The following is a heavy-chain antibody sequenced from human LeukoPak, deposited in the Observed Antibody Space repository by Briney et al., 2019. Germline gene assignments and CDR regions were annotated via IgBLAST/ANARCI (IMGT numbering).Heavy chain of an antibody. D-gene: IGHD6-6*01. Sequence: ASVKVSCKASGYTFIGYYMHWVRQAPGQGLEWMGRINPISSGTNYAQKFQGRVTMTRDTSISTAYMELSRLRSDDTAVYYCARAYIAARLASYNWFDPWGQGTLVTVSS. CDR2: INPISSGT. CDR3: ARAYIAARLASYNWFDP. V-gene: IGHV1-2*06. CDR1: GYTFIGYY. J-gene: IGHJ5*02.